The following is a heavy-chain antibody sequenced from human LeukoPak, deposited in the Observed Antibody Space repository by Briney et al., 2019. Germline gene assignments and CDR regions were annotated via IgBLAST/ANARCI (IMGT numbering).Heavy chain of an antibody. J-gene: IGHJ4*02. D-gene: IGHD3-22*01. CDR3: ARVGSSGYYDY. V-gene: IGHV4-34*01. CDR2: INHSGST. CDR1: GGSFSGYY. Sequence: SETLSLTCAVYGGSFSGYYWSWIRQPRGKGLEWIGEINHSGSTNYNPSLKSRVTISVGTCKNQFSLKLSSVTAADTAVYYCARVGSSGYYDYWGQGTLVTVSS.